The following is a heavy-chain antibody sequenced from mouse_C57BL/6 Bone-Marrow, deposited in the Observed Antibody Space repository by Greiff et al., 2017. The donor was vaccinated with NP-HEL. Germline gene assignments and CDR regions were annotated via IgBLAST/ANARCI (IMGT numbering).Heavy chain of an antibody. V-gene: IGHV14-4*01. D-gene: IGHD3-2*02. J-gene: IGHJ3*01. CDR2: IDPENGDT. CDR3: TQTAQAT. CDR1: GFNIKDDY. Sequence: EVHLVESGAELVRPGASVKLSCTASGFNIKDDYMHWVKQRPEQGLEWIGWIDPENGDTEYASKFQGKATITADTSSNTAYLQLSSLTSEDTAVYYCTQTAQATWGQGTLVTVSA.